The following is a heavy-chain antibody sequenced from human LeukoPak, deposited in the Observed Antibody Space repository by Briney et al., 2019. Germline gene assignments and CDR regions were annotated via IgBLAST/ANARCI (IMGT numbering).Heavy chain of an antibody. J-gene: IGHJ4*02. CDR1: GFSFSSYA. CDR3: AKDSAKKDY. V-gene: IGHV3-23*01. Sequence: GGSLLLSCATSGFSFSSYAMSGGRQASGKGLEWVSAMSSSDDGRYYAASVRGRFTISRDTSRSTLYLQMNSLRAEDAAVYYCAKDSAKKDYWGQGTLVTVSS. D-gene: IGHD3-10*01. CDR2: MSSSDDGR.